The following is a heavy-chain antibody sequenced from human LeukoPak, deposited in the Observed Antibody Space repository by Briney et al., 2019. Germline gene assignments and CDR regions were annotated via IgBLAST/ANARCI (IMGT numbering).Heavy chain of an antibody. CDR1: GVSMSRYY. CDR3: AGGADTSGYFANLVHY. D-gene: IGHD3-22*01. CDR2: IHYSGST. J-gene: IGHJ4*02. Sequence: KPSETLSLTCSVSGVSMSRYYWSWIRQSPGKGLEWIGAIHYSGSTNYNPSLKSRVTISVDTSKNQFSLKLNSMTAADTAVYYCAGGADTSGYFANLVHYWGQGTLVTVSS. V-gene: IGHV4-59*01.